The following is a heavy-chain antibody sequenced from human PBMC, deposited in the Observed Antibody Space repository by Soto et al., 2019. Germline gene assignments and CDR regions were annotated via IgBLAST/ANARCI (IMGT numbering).Heavy chain of an antibody. V-gene: IGHV3-66*01. J-gene: IGHJ4*02. CDR2: IFGGGST. CDR1: GGSISSGGYY. D-gene: IGHD3-9*01. Sequence: ETLSLTCTVSGGSISSGGYYWSWVRQAPGKGLEWVSVIFGGGSTYYADSVKGRFTISRDNSKNTLYFQMNSLRAEDTAVYYCAGLTGKLEYWGPGTLVTVSS. CDR3: AGLTGKLEY.